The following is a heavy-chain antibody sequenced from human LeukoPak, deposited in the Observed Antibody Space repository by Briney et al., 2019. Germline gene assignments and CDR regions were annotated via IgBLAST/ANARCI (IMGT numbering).Heavy chain of an antibody. Sequence: ASVKVSCKASGYTFTSYAMHWVRQAPGQRLEWMGWINAGNGNTKYSQEFQGRVTITRDTSASTAYMELSSLRSEDTAVYYCARMSTVGYYYYMDVWGKGTTVTVSS. CDR1: GYTFTSYA. CDR3: ARMSTVGYYYYMDV. J-gene: IGHJ6*03. CDR2: INAGNGNT. D-gene: IGHD4-11*01. V-gene: IGHV1-3*03.